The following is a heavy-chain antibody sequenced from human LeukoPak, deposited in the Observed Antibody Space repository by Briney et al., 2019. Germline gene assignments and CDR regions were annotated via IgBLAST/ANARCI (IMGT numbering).Heavy chain of an antibody. J-gene: IGHJ6*03. Sequence: PSETLSLTCAVFGGSFSGYYWGWIRQPPGKGLEWIGSIYYSGSTYYNPSLKSRVTISVDTSKNQFSLKLSSVTAADTAVYYCARDYGGKDYSLKTKRNYYYYYMDVWGKGTTVTVSS. CDR2: IYYSGST. V-gene: IGHV4-39*07. CDR3: ARDYGGKDYSLKTKRNYYYYYMDV. D-gene: IGHD4-23*01. CDR1: GGSFSGYY.